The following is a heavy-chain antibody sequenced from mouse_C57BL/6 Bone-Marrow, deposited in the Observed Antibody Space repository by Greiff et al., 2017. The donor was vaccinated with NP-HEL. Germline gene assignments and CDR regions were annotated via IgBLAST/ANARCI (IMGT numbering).Heavy chain of an antibody. J-gene: IGHJ2*01. Sequence: EVKVEESGAELVRPGASVKLSCTASGFNIKDDYMHWVKQRPEQGLEWIGWIDPENGDTEYASKFQGKATITADTSSNTAYLQLSSLTSEDTAVYYCTTSDGPHYFDYWGQGTTLTVSS. CDR1: GFNIKDDY. V-gene: IGHV14-4*01. CDR3: TTSDGPHYFDY. CDR2: IDPENGDT. D-gene: IGHD2-3*01.